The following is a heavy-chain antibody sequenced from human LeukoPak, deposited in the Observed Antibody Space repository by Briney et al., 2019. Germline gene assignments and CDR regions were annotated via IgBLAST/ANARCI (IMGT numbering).Heavy chain of an antibody. CDR2: INHSGST. D-gene: IGHD3-10*01. J-gene: IGHJ4*02. Sequence: PSETLSLTCAVYGGSFSGYYWSLIRQPPGKGLEWIGEINHSGSTNYNPSLKSRVTISVDTSKNQFSLKLSSVTAADTAVYYCARRTYYYGSGSLVYFDYWGQGTLVTVSS. CDR1: GGSFSGYY. V-gene: IGHV4-34*01. CDR3: ARRTYYYGSGSLVYFDY.